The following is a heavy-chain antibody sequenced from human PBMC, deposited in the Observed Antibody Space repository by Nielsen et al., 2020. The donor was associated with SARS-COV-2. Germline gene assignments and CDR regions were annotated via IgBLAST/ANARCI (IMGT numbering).Heavy chain of an antibody. CDR2: IWYDGSNK. CDR1: GFTFSSYS. J-gene: IGHJ6*02. D-gene: IGHD6-19*01. Sequence: GGSLRLSCAASGFTFSSYSMNWVRQAPGKGLEWVAVIWYDGSNKYYADSVKGRFTISRDNSKNTLYLQMNSLRAEDTAVYYCARDSSGWYALTTYYYYGMDVWGQGTTVTVSS. CDR3: ARDSSGWYALTTYYYYGMDV. V-gene: IGHV3-33*08.